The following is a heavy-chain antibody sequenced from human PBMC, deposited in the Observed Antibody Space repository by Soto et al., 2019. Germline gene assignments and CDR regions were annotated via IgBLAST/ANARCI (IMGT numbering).Heavy chain of an antibody. Sequence: QVQLVESGGGVVQPGRSLRLSCAASGFTFSSYGMHWVRQAPGKGLEWVAVISYDGSNKYYADSVKGRFTISRDNSKNTLYLQMNSLRADDTAVYYCAKDLLGVRNYYDSNPFDYWGQGTLVTVSS. CDR2: ISYDGSNK. D-gene: IGHD3-22*01. CDR1: GFTFSSYG. CDR3: AKDLLGVRNYYDSNPFDY. V-gene: IGHV3-30*18. J-gene: IGHJ4*02.